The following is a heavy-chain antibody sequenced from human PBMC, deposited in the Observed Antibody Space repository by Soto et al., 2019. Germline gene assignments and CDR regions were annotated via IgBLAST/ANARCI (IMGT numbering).Heavy chain of an antibody. Sequence: GGSLRLSCAASGFTFSNAWMSWVRQAPGKGLEWVGRIKSKTDGGTTDYAAPVKGRFTISRDDSKNTLYLQMNSLKTEDTAVYYCTTEPGGSYYYFDYWGQGTLVTVSS. D-gene: IGHD1-26*01. J-gene: IGHJ4*02. CDR2: IKSKTDGGTT. CDR1: GFTFSNAW. CDR3: TTEPGGSYYYFDY. V-gene: IGHV3-15*01.